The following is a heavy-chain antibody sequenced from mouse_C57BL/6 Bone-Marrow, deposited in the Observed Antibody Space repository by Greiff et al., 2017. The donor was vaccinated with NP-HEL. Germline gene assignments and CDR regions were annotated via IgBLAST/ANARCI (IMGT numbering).Heavy chain of an antibody. Sequence: VQLQQPGAELARPGASVKLSCKASGYTFTSYGMNWVKQRPGQGLEWIGEIYPSSSNTYYNEKFKGKATLTADKSSSTAYMELRSLTSEDAAFYFCARGVTTRTWFAYWGQGTLVTVSA. CDR2: IYPSSSNT. J-gene: IGHJ3*01. CDR3: ARGVTTRTWFAY. V-gene: IGHV1-81*01. D-gene: IGHD2-2*01. CDR1: GYTFTSYG.